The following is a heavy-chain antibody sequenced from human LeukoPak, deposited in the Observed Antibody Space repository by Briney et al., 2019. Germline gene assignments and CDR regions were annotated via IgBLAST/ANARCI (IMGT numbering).Heavy chain of an antibody. CDR2: MYYSGST. D-gene: IGHD3-22*01. CDR3: ARNSYHYDSSGYSNWFDP. V-gene: IGHV4-39*07. Sequence: SETLSLTCTVSGGSISSSSYYWGWIRQPPGKGLEWIGTMYYSGSTYYNPSLKSRVTISVDTSKKQFSLKLSSVTAADTAVYYCARNSYHYDSSGYSNWFDPWGQGTLVTVSS. CDR1: GGSISSSSYY. J-gene: IGHJ5*02.